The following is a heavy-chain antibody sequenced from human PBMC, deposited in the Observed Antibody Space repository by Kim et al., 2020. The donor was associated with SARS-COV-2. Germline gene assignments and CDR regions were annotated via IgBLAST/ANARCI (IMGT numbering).Heavy chain of an antibody. CDR2: INHSGST. D-gene: IGHD2-15*01. V-gene: IGHV4-34*01. CDR3: ATHHHCSGGGCFYWWFDP. J-gene: IGHJ5*02. Sequence: SETLSLTCAVFGGSFSDYYWTWIRQPPGKGLEWIGEINHSGSTNYNPSLKSRVTISVDTSKNQFSLKLGSVTAADTAVYYCATHHHCSGGGCFYWWFDPWGQGTLVTVSS. CDR1: GGSFSDYY.